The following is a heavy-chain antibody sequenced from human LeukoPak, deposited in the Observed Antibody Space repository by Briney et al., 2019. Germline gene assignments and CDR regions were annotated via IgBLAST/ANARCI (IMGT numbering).Heavy chain of an antibody. CDR1: GYIFINYG. CDR2: ISTYSGNT. J-gene: IGHJ4*02. CDR3: ARELWFGELFYGY. V-gene: IGHV1-18*01. D-gene: IGHD3-10*01. Sequence: ASVKVSCKASGYIFINYGITWVRQAPGQELEWMGRISTYSGNTDYAQTLQGRVTMTTDTSTTTAYMELRSLRSDDTAVYYCARELWFGELFYGYWGQGTLVTVSS.